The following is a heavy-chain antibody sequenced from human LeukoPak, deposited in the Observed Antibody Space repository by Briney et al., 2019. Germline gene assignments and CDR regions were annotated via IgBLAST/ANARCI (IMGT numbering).Heavy chain of an antibody. Sequence: GGSLRLSCAASGFTFSSYPMHWVRQAPGKGLEYVSAVSGDGVSTYYGNSVKGRFTISRDNFKNTLYLQMGSLRAEDMAVYYCARSPPAVNYMDVWGKGTTVTVSS. CDR3: ARSPPAVNYMDV. CDR1: GFTFSSYP. V-gene: IGHV3-64*01. D-gene: IGHD4-17*01. CDR2: VSGDGVST. J-gene: IGHJ6*03.